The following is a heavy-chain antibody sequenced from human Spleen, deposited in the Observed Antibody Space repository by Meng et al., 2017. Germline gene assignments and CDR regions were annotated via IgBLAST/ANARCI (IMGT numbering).Heavy chain of an antibody. Sequence: QVQLQVSSPGRVKASHTPLLPCPFFGDSVSSNSAAWNWISQSPSRGREWLGRTNYKSMWYTDNEVSVKSRITIIPDTSTNQFCLKLNSVTPEDTGVYLCARGGIVATSSVDFWVQGSLVTVSS. CDR2: TNYKSMWYT. V-gene: IGHV6-1*01. CDR1: GDSVSSNSAA. J-gene: IGHJ4*02. CDR3: ARGGIVATSSVDF. D-gene: IGHD5-12*01.